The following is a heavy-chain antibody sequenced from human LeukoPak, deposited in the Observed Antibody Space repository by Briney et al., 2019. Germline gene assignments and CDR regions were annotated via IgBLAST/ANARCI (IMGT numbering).Heavy chain of an antibody. Sequence: ASVKVSCKASGYSFISYGISWVRQAPGQGLEWLGWISAYNGNTNYAQKVQGRVTMTTVTSTSTAYMELRSLRSDDTAVYYCARDARRGTYGDYDYYYYGMDVWGQGTTVTVSS. CDR3: ARDARRGTYGDYDYYYYGMDV. J-gene: IGHJ6*02. V-gene: IGHV1-18*01. D-gene: IGHD4-17*01. CDR2: ISAYNGNT. CDR1: GYSFISYG.